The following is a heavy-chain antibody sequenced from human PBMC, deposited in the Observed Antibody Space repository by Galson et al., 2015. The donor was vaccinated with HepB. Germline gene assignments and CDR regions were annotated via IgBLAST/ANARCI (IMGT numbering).Heavy chain of an antibody. CDR2: ISAGGDRT. J-gene: IGHJ3*02. Sequence: SLRLSCAASGFTFSSYSMIWVRQAPGKGLEWVSEISAGGDRTYYPDSVKGRFSSSRDNSRNTLYMQMNSLRVEDTAVYYCARGLWGAIDIWRQGTMVTVSS. CDR3: ARGLWGAIDI. V-gene: IGHV3-23*01. D-gene: IGHD3-16*01. CDR1: GFTFSSYS.